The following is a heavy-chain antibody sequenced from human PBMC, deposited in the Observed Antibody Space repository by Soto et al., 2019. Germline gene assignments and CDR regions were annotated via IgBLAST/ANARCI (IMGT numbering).Heavy chain of an antibody. J-gene: IGHJ6*02. CDR2: IYYSGST. D-gene: IGHD3-22*01. CDR1: GGSISSGGYY. CDR3: ARDPGYYDSSVMDV. Sequence: PSETLSLTCTVSGGSISSGGYYWSWIRQHPGKGLEWIGYIYYSGSTYYNPSLKSRVTISVDTSKNQFSLKLSSVTAADTAVYYCARDPGYYDSSVMDVWGQGTTVTVS. V-gene: IGHV4-31*03.